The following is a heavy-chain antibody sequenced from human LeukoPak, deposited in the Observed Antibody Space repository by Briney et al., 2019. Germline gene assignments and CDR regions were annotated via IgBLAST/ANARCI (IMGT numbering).Heavy chain of an antibody. CDR3: ARGGYYYDSSGYSHLPDY. V-gene: IGHV1-69*13. CDR1: GGTFISYA. J-gene: IGHJ4*02. CDR2: IIPIVGTT. Sequence: SVKVSCKASGGTFISYAFSWVRQAPGQGLEWMGGIIPIVGTTNYAQMFQGRVTITADESTSTAYMELSSLRSEDTAVYYCARGGYYYDSSGYSHLPDYWGQGTLVAVSA. D-gene: IGHD3-22*01.